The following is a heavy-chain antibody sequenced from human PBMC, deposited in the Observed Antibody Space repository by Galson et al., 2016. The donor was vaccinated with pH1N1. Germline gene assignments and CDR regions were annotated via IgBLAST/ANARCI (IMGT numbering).Heavy chain of an antibody. V-gene: IGHV1-18*04. J-gene: IGHJ5*02. CDR3: ARDLNRSGSSSYYH. CDR1: GYTFTSYG. Sequence: SVKVSCKASGYTFTSYGISWVRQAPGQGFEWMGWISPYNDHTNYAQKLQGRVTMTTDTSTSTAYMDLRSLRSDDTAVYYCARDLNRSGSSSYYHWGQGTLVTVSS. CDR2: ISPYNDHT. D-gene: IGHD2-15*01.